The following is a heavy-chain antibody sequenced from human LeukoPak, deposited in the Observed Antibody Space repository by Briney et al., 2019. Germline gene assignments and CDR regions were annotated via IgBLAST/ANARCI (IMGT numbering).Heavy chain of an antibody. Sequence: PSETLSLTCAVYGGSFSGYYWSWIRQPPGKGLEWIGEINHSGSTNYNPSLKSRVTISVDTSKNQFSLKLSSVTAADTAVYYCARGGEGGSRPFDPWGQGTLVTVSS. V-gene: IGHV4-34*01. D-gene: IGHD2-15*01. J-gene: IGHJ5*02. CDR2: INHSGST. CDR1: GGSFSGYY. CDR3: ARGGEGGSRPFDP.